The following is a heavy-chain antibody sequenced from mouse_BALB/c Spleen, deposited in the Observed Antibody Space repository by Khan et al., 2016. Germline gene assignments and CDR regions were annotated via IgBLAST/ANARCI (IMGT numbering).Heavy chain of an antibody. Sequence: EVQLQESGPGLVKPSQSLSLSCTVTGYSITSDYAWNWIRQFPGNKLEWMGYISYSGSTSYNPSLKSRIPITRDTSKNQFFLQLNSVTTEDTATYYCGRGYYFDCWGQGTTLTVSS. CDR3: GRGYYFDC. CDR2: ISYSGST. J-gene: IGHJ2*01. CDR1: GYSITSDYA. V-gene: IGHV3-2*02.